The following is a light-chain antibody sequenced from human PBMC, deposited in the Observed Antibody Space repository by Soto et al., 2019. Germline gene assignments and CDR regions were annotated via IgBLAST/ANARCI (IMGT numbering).Light chain of an antibody. CDR2: GES. CDR3: QQDGTLTGM. V-gene: IGKV3-20*01. CDR1: QSVSSNY. J-gene: IGKJ1*01. Sequence: EIVLTQSPGTLSLSPGERATLSCRARQSVSSNYLAWYQHKSGQAPSLLIYGESSTATAIPDRFSASESGTDFTLAISRLVPEDYAVYYCQQDGTLTGMFGQRTKVEI.